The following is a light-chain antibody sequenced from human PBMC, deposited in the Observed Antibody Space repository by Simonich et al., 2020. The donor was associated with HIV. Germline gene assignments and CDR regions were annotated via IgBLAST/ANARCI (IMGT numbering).Light chain of an antibody. CDR1: SSDVGRYNY. V-gene: IGLV2-14*03. CDR3: SSYTSSSTWV. Sequence: QSALTQPASVSGSPGQSITISCTGTSSDVGRYNYVSWYQHHPGKAPKLMIYDVTKRPSGVSNRFYGSKSDNTASLTISGLQVEDEADYYCSSYTSSSTWVFGGGTKLTVL. J-gene: IGLJ3*02. CDR2: DVT.